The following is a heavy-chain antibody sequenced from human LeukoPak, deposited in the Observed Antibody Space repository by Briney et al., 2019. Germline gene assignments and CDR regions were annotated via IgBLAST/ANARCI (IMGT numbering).Heavy chain of an antibody. CDR3: AKMYNLDYFDY. Sequence: GGSLRLSCAASGFTFSSYWTSWVRQAPGKGLEWVGRIKSKTDGGTTDYAAPVKGKFTISRDDSKNTLYLQMNSLRAEDTAVYYCAKMYNLDYFDYWGQGTLVTVSS. CDR2: IKSKTDGGTT. V-gene: IGHV3-15*01. D-gene: IGHD1-14*01. J-gene: IGHJ4*02. CDR1: GFTFSSYW.